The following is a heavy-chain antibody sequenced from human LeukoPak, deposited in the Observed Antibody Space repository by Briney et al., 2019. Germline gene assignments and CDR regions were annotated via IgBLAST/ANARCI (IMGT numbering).Heavy chain of an antibody. D-gene: IGHD3-3*01. Sequence: TSETLSLTCTVSGGSISSYYWSWIRQPAGKGLEWIGRIYTSGSTNYSPSLKSRVTMSVDTSKNQFSLKLSSVTAADTAVYYCARALTIFGANYGMDVWGQGTTVTVSS. V-gene: IGHV4-4*07. J-gene: IGHJ6*02. CDR1: GGSISSYY. CDR3: ARALTIFGANYGMDV. CDR2: IYTSGST.